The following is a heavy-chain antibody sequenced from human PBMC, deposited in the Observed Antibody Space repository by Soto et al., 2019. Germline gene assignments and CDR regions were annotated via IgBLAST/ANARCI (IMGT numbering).Heavy chain of an antibody. CDR3: ARGRYYDSPQDL. D-gene: IGHD3-10*01. V-gene: IGHV3-23*01. CDR1: GFNFDAYA. Sequence: PGWSLRLSCTPFGFNFDAYAMSWVRQAPGKGLEWVSAVTATAESAYYTDSVRGRFIITRDNSDNMLYLQMSSLRVEDTAIYFCARGRYYDSPQDLWGRGTQVTVSS. CDR2: VTATAESA. J-gene: IGHJ5*02.